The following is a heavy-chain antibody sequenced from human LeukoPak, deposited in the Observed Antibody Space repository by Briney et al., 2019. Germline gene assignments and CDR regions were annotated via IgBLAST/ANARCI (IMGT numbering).Heavy chain of an antibody. V-gene: IGHV1-2*02. CDR1: GYTFTGYY. CDR2: IHPNSGGT. D-gene: IGHD6-19*01. Sequence: ASVKVSCTASGYTFTGYYLHWVRQAPGQGLEWMGWIHPNSGGTNYAQKFQGRVTMTRDTSISTAYMELSRLSSDDTAVYYCARLAVGNDAWGQGTLVTVSS. J-gene: IGHJ4*02. CDR3: ARLAVGNDA.